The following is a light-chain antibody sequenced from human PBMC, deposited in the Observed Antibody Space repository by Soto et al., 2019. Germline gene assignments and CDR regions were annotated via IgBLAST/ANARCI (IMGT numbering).Light chain of an antibody. CDR2: GAS. CDR3: QLYGTSPPGYT. J-gene: IGKJ2*01. V-gene: IGKV3-20*01. CDR1: QSVSSNY. Sequence: EIVLTQSPGTLSLSPGERATLSCRASQSVSSNYLAWYQQRPGQAPRLLIFGASHRATGIPDRLSGSGSGTDVTLTISRREPEDLAVYCCQLYGTSPPGYTLGQGTRLEIK.